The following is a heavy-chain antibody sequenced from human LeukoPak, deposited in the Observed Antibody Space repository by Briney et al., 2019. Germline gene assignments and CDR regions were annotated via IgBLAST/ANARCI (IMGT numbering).Heavy chain of an antibody. CDR2: IYSGGST. CDR1: GFTVSSNY. CDR3: ASGSGWLQYFDY. Sequence: GGSLRLFCAASGFTVSSNYMSWVRQAPGKGLEWVSVIYSGGSTYYADSVKGRFTISRDNSKNTLYLQMNSLRAEDTAVYYCASGSGWLQYFDYWGQGTLVTVSS. V-gene: IGHV3-53*01. D-gene: IGHD5-24*01. J-gene: IGHJ4*02.